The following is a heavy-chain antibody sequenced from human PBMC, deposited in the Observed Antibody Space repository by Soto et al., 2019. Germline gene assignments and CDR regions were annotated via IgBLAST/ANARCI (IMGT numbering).Heavy chain of an antibody. CDR2: IYWSGDE. J-gene: IGHJ3*01. CDR3: ARGVATLPVFAFDV. CDR1: GFSFSTSGVG. Sequence: QMTLKESGPTLVKPTQTLTLTCSFSGFSFSTSGVGVGWVRQPPGKAREWLALIYWSGDEHYRASLKSRLTITKDTSKNQVVLIMTNMDPVDTATYYCARGVATLPVFAFDVWGQGTTVTVSS. V-gene: IGHV2-5*01. D-gene: IGHD6-6*01.